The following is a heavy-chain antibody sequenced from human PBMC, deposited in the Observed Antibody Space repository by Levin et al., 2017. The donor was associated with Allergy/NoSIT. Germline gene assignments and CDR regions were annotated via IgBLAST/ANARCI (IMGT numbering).Heavy chain of an antibody. D-gene: IGHD1-1*01. J-gene: IGHJ2*01. V-gene: IGHV3-13*04. Sequence: GESLKISCAASGFTFSSYDMHWVRQATGKGLEWVSAIGTAGDTYYPGSVKGRFTISRENAKNSLYLQMNSLRAGDTAVYYCARVGNWNDEKSTSLHWYFNRWGRGTLVTVSS. CDR2: IGTAGDT. CDR3: ARVGNWNDEKSTSLHWYFNR. CDR1: GFTFSSYD.